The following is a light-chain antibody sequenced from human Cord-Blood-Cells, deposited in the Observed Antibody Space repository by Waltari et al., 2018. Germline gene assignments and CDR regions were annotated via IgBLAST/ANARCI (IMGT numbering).Light chain of an antibody. CDR2: WAS. Sequence: DIVMTQSPDSLAVSLGERATINCKSSQSVLYSSNNNNYLAWYQQKPGQPPKLLIYWASTRESGVPDRFRGSGSWTDFTLTINSLQAEDVAVYYCQQYYSTPPTFGQGTKVEIK. CDR1: QSVLYSSNNNNY. V-gene: IGKV4-1*01. CDR3: QQYYSTPPT. J-gene: IGKJ1*01.